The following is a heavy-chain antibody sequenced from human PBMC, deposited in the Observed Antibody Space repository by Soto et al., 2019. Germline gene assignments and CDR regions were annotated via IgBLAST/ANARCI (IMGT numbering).Heavy chain of an antibody. D-gene: IGHD3-9*01. CDR1: GGSISSSSYY. CDR2: IYYSGST. Sequence: QLQLQESGPGLVKPSETLSLTCTVSGGSISSSSYYWGWIRQPPGKGLEWIGSIYYSGSTYYNPSLKSRVTISVDTSKNQFSLKLSSVTAADTAVYYCARRSTTYYDIWEDYWGQGTLVTVSS. J-gene: IGHJ4*02. CDR3: ARRSTTYYDIWEDY. V-gene: IGHV4-39*01.